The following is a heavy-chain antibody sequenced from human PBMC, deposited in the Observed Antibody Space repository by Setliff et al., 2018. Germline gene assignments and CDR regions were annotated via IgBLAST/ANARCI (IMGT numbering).Heavy chain of an antibody. V-gene: IGHV4-34*01. J-gene: IGHJ6*03. CDR3: ARAPPNRYSGSYEYFYMDV. Sequence: SETLSLTCAVYGGSFSGYYWNWIRQAPGKGLEWIGEINHRGTTSYTPSLKGRVTISVDTSKNLFSLKVSSVTAADTAVYYCARAPPNRYSGSYEYFYMDVWGKGTTVTVSS. CDR1: GGSFSGYY. CDR2: INHRGTT. D-gene: IGHD1-26*01.